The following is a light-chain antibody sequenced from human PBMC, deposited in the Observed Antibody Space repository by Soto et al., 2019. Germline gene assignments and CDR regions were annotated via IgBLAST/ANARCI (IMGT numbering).Light chain of an antibody. CDR3: SSYTSSSTRV. V-gene: IGLV2-14*01. Sequence: QSALTQPASVSGSPGQSITISCTGTSSDVGGYNYVSWYQQHPVKAPKLMMYDVSNRPSGVSNRFSGSKSGNTASLTISGLQAEDEADYYCSSYTSSSTRVFGTGTKLTVL. J-gene: IGLJ1*01. CDR2: DVS. CDR1: SSDVGGYNY.